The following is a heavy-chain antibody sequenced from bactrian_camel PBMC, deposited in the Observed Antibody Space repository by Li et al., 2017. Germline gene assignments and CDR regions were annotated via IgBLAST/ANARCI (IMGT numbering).Heavy chain of an antibody. V-gene: IGHV3S1*01. D-gene: IGHD2*01. J-gene: IGHJ4*01. CDR2: VEIDGRT. Sequence: HVQLVESGGGSVEAGGSLRLTCAVEPYMFNSYCMGWFRQAPGKEGEGVAAVEIDGRTTYVDSVKGRFAISSDNTKNVVYLQMNRLQSEDTALYSCVKEAGGMWCPGNYWGQGTQVTVS. CDR3: VKEAGGMWCPGNY. CDR1: PYMFNSYC.